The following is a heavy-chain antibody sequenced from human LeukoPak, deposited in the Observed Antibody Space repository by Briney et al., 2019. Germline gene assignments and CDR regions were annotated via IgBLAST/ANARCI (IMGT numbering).Heavy chain of an antibody. CDR2: ISGSGGRT. V-gene: IGHV3-23*01. J-gene: IGHJ4*02. CDR3: ARGYYDSSGCIDY. CDR1: GFSFRSYA. Sequence: PGGSLRLSCAASGFSFRSYAMNWVRQAPGKGLEWVSGISGSGGRTYYADSVKGRFTISRDNSKNTLYLQMNSLRAEDTAVYYCARGYYDSSGCIDYWGQGTLVTVSS. D-gene: IGHD3-22*01.